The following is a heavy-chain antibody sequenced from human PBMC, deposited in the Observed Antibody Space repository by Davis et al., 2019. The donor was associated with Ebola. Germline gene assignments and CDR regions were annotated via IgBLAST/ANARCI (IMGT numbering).Heavy chain of an antibody. D-gene: IGHD3-3*01. Sequence: MPSETLSLTCAVSGGFVSSGGYSWSWIRQPPGKGLEWIGYYYYTGSTHYSPSLKSRVTISVDTSKNQFSLKLSSVTAADTAVYYWARLVTIFGVMDVWGQGTTVTVSS. CDR3: ARLVTIFGVMDV. CDR1: GGFVSSGGYS. J-gene: IGHJ6*02. CDR2: YYYTGST. V-gene: IGHV4-30-4*07.